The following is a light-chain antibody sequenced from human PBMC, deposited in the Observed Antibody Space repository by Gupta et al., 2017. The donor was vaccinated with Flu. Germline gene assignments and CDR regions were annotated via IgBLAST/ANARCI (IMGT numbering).Light chain of an antibody. J-gene: IGKJ4*02. CDR1: QDIRND. V-gene: IGKV1-17*01. CDR3: RQDDSYPRM. Sequence: PSSLSASVGERVTITCRASQDIRNDLGWYQQKPGKAPKRLIYAASSLQSGVPSRFRGSGSGTAFTLTISSMQPEDCATYYCRQDDSYPRMFGEGTKVEIK. CDR2: AAS.